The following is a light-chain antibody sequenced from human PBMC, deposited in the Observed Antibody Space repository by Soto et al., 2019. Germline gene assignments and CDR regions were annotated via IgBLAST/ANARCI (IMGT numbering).Light chain of an antibody. V-gene: IGLV2-14*01. CDR3: SSYTSSSTLSYV. J-gene: IGLJ1*01. CDR2: DVS. Sequence: QSVLTQPASVSGSPGQSITISCTGTSSDVGGYNYVSWYQQHPGKAPKLMISDVSNRPSGVSNRFSGSKSGNTASLTISGLQAEDEADYYCSSYTSSSTLSYVFGTGTKVTGL. CDR1: SSDVGGYNY.